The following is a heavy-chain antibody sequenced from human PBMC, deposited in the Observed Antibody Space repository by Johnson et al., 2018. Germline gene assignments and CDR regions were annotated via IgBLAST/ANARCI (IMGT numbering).Heavy chain of an antibody. CDR3: AREWSAFVI. D-gene: IGHD1-26*01. V-gene: IGHV4-59*01. Sequence: QVQLQESGPGLVKPSETLSLTCTVSGDSISSYYWSWIRQPPGKGLEWIAFIYYNGDTSYNPSLKRRVTKSVDTSKNHFSLELSSGTAADTAVYYCAREWSAFVIWGQGTMVTVSS. CDR1: GDSISSYY. CDR2: IYYNGDT. J-gene: IGHJ3*02.